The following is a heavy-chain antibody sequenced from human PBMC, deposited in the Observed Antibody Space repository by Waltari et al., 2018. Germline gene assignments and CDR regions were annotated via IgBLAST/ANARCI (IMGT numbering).Heavy chain of an antibody. CDR2: INAGNGYT. J-gene: IGHJ3*02. Sequence: QVQLVQCGAEVKKPGASVKVSCQASGYAFSDYAIHWVRQAPGQRLEWMGWINAGNGYTKYSQNFQGRVTFTRDTSASTAYMELSTLRSEDTAVYYCARGGLAGGFDIWGQGTVVTVFS. CDR3: ARGGLAGGFDI. D-gene: IGHD3-16*01. V-gene: IGHV1-3*01. CDR1: GYAFSDYA.